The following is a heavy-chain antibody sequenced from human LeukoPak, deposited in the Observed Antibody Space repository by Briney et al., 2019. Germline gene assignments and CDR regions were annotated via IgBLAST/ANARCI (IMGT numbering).Heavy chain of an antibody. CDR1: GGSISSSSYY. CDR2: IYYSGST. Sequence: PSETLSLTCTVSGGSISSSSYYWGWIRQPPGKGLEWIGSIYYSGSTYYNPSLKSRVTISVDTSKNQFSLKLSSVTAVDTAVYYCARSQQLVDYWGQGTLVTVSS. J-gene: IGHJ4*02. V-gene: IGHV4-39*07. CDR3: ARSQQLVDY. D-gene: IGHD6-6*01.